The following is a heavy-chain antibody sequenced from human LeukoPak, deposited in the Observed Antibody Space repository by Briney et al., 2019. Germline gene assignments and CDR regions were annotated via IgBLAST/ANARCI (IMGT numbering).Heavy chain of an antibody. V-gene: IGHV4-4*07. Sequence: SETLSLTCTVSGGSISSYYWSWIRQPAGKGLEGIGRIYTSGSTNYNPSLKSRVTMSVDTSKNQFTLKLSSVTAADTAVYYCARTVRSRTSCDQSYFDNWGQGTLVTVSS. CDR1: GGSISSYY. J-gene: IGHJ4*02. D-gene: IGHD2-2*01. CDR2: IYTSGST. CDR3: ARTVRSRTSCDQSYFDN.